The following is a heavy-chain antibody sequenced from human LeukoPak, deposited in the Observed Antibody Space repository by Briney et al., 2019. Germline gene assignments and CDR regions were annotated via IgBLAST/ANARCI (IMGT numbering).Heavy chain of an antibody. CDR3: ATGKQYYDFWSGYYSY. J-gene: IGHJ4*02. V-gene: IGHV4-30-4*01. CDR1: GGSISCGDYY. CDR2: IFYSGNT. Sequence: SETLSLTCTVSGGSISCGDYYWSWIRQPPGKGLKWIGYIFYSGNTYYNPSLKSRVPISVDTSKNRSSLKLSSVTAADTAVYYCATGKQYYDFWSGYYSYWGQGTLVTVSS. D-gene: IGHD3-3*01.